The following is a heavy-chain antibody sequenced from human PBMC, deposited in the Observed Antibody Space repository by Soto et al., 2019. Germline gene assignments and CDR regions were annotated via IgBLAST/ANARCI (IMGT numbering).Heavy chain of an antibody. V-gene: IGHV4-38-2*01. CDR3: ARLGFYYDSSAYDY. CDR2: IFRSGST. D-gene: IGHD3-22*01. CDR1: GYSISSGYY. Sequence: SETLSLTCAVSGYSISSGYYWGWIRQPPGKGLEWIGSIFRSGSTYYNPSLKSRVTISVDTSQNQFSLKLNSVTAADTAVYYCARLGFYYDSSAYDYWGLGTPVTVSS. J-gene: IGHJ4*02.